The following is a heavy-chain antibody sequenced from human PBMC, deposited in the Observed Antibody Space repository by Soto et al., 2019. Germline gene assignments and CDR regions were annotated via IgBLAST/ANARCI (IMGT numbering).Heavy chain of an antibody. CDR1: GSTFTTNV. J-gene: IGHJ3*02. CDR3: ARLSGNFVFDI. D-gene: IGHD1-26*01. V-gene: IGHV1-18*01. Sequence: QVQLVHSGAELGKPGASVKFSGRAPGSTFTTNVISWVRQAPGQGLEWMGWISAYNGNTNYAQKLQGRVTMTTDTSTSTAYMELRSLRSDDTAVYYCARLSGNFVFDIWGQGTMVTVSS. CDR2: ISAYNGNT.